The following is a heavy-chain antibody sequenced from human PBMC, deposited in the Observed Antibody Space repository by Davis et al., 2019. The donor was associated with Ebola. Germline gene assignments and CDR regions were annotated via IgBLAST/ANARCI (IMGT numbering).Heavy chain of an antibody. CDR2: IRSKANSYAT. CDR1: GFTFSGSA. D-gene: IGHD5-18*01. V-gene: IGHV3-73*01. CDR3: TSYSSYGYSPYYYYMDV. J-gene: IGHJ6*03. Sequence: GESLKISCAASGFTFSGSAMHWVRQASGKGLEWVGRIRSKANSYATAYAASVKGRFTISRDDSKNTAYLQMNSLKTEDTAVYYCTSYSSYGYSPYYYYMDVWGKGTTVTVSS.